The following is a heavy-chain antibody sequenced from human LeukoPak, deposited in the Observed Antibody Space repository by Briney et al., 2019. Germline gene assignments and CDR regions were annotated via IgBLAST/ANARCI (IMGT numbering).Heavy chain of an antibody. V-gene: IGHV1-69*04. D-gene: IGHD3-22*01. Sequence: ASVKVSCKASGGTFSSYAISWVRQAPGQGLEWMGRIIPILGIANYAQKFQGRVTITADKSTSTAYMELSSLRSEDTAVYYCARDLDYDSSGYSVYHDYWGQGTLVTVSS. CDR2: IIPILGIA. J-gene: IGHJ4*02. CDR1: GGTFSSYA. CDR3: ARDLDYDSSGYSVYHDY.